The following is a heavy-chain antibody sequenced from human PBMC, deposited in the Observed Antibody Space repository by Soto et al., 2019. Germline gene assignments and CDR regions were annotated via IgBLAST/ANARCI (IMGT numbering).Heavy chain of an antibody. CDR2: ISGSGGST. D-gene: IGHD3-3*01. CDR1: GFTFSSYA. J-gene: IGHJ6*02. Sequence: GGSLRLSCAASGFTFSSYAMSWVRQAPGKGLEWVSAISGSGGSTYYADSVKGRFTISRDNSKNTLYLQMNSLRAEDTAVYYCAKTDVWSGYLYYYYGMDVWGQGTTVTVSS. CDR3: AKTDVWSGYLYYYYGMDV. V-gene: IGHV3-23*01.